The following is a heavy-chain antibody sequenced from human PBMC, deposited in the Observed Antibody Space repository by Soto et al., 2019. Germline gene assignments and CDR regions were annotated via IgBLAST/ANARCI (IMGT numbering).Heavy chain of an antibody. V-gene: IGHV4-39*07. CDR2: IYHGGST. CDR1: GGSISSSSYY. D-gene: IGHD3-10*01. CDR3: AREAGYYGSGSYTIDY. Sequence: SETLSLTCTVSGGSISSSSYYWGWIRQPPGKGLEWIGEIYHGGSTNYNPSLKSRVTISVDKSKNQFSLKLSSVTAADTAVYYCAREAGYYGSGSYTIDYWGQGTLVTVSS. J-gene: IGHJ4*02.